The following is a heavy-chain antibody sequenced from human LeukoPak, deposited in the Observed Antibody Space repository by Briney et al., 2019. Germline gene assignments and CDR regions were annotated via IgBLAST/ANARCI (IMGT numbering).Heavy chain of an antibody. D-gene: IGHD3-10*01. J-gene: IGHJ4*02. CDR3: KVMVQGSRPDY. CDR1: GGSISGYY. CDR2: INHSGST. Sequence: SETLSLTCAVYGGSISGYYWSWIRQPPGKGLEWIGEINHSGSTNYNPSLKSRVTISVDTSKNQFSLKLSSVTAADTAVYDCKVMVQGSRPDYWGQGTLVTVSS. V-gene: IGHV4-34*01.